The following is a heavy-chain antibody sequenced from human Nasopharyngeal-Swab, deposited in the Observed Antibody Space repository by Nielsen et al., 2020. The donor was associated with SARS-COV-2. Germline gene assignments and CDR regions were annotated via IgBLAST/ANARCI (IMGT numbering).Heavy chain of an antibody. CDR2: ITCSGGDT. CDR3: AKFSSSSSYYYFGMNV. J-gene: IGHJ6*02. CDR1: GFTFSTYA. Sequence: GESLKISCAASGFTFSTYAMSWVRQAPGEGLEWVSTITCSGGDTYYADSVKGRFTISRDNSKNTQYLQRNSLRAEETAVYYCAKFSSSSSYYYFGMNVWGQGTTVTVSS. V-gene: IGHV3-23*01. D-gene: IGHD6-6*01.